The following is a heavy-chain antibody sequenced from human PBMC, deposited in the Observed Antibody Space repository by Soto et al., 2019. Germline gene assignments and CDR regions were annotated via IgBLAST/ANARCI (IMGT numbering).Heavy chain of an antibody. CDR1: GFTFSSYA. V-gene: IGHV3-30-3*01. CDR2: ISYDGSNK. D-gene: IGHD4-17*01. J-gene: IGHJ5*02. CDR3: AREDYGGNLGWFDP. Sequence: PGGSLRLSCAASGFTFSSYAMHWVRQAPGKGLEWVAVISYDGSNKYYADSVKGRFTISRDNSKNTLYLQMNSLRAEDTAVYYCAREDYGGNLGWFDPWGQGTLVTVSS.